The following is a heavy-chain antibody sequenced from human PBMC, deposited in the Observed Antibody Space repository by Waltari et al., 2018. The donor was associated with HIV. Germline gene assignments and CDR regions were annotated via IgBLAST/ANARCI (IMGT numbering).Heavy chain of an antibody. Sequence: QVQLQESGPGLVKPSETLSLTCTVSGGPISNYYWRWIRQPPGKGLEWIGYMYYSGSTNYNPSLKSRVTISGDTSKNQFSLKLSSVTAADTAVYYCARGIYGDISGDMDVWGQGTTVTVSS. CDR1: GGPISNYY. CDR3: ARGIYGDISGDMDV. CDR2: MYYSGST. D-gene: IGHD3-3*01. V-gene: IGHV4-59*01. J-gene: IGHJ6*02.